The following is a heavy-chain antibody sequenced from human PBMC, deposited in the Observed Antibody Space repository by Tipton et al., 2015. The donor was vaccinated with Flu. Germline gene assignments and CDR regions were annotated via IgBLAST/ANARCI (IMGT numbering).Heavy chain of an antibody. V-gene: IGHV4-59*08. CDR3: ARLVCSGYYDFWSGYYTGANWFDP. J-gene: IGHJ5*02. CDR2: IYYSGST. Sequence: TLSLTCTVSGGSISSYYWSWIRQPPGKGLEWIGYIYYSGSTNYNPSLKSRVTKSVDTSKNQFSLKLSSVTAADTAVYYCARLVCSGYYDFWSGYYTGANWFDPWGQGTLVTVSS. CDR1: GGSISSYY. D-gene: IGHD3-3*01.